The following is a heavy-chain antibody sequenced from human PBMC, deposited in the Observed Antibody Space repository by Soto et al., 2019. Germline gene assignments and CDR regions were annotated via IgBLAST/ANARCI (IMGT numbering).Heavy chain of an antibody. D-gene: IGHD3-10*01. CDR1: GYTFTSYD. CDR2: MNPIIGTA. J-gene: IGHJ3*02. V-gene: IGHV1-69*13. CDR3: ARDTHEITIGGFGAFDI. Sequence: VASVKVSCKASGYTFTSYDINWVRQAPGQGLEWMGWMNPIIGTADYAQKFQGRVTITADESTSTAYMELSSLRSEDTAVYYCARDTHEITIGGFGAFDIWGQGTMVTVSS.